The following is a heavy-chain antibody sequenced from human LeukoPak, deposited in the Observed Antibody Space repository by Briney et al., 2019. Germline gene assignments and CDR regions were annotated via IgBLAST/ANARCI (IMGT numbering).Heavy chain of an antibody. CDR1: GFTFSSYA. J-gene: IGHJ5*02. V-gene: IGHV3-23*01. Sequence: GGSLRLSCAASGFTFSSYAMSWVRQAPGKGLEWVSAISGSGGSTYYADSVKGRFTISRDNSKNTLYLQMNSLRAEDTVVYYCAKDGDCSGGSCYLNWFDPWGQGTLVTVSS. CDR3: AKDGDCSGGSCYLNWFDP. D-gene: IGHD2-15*01. CDR2: ISGSGGST.